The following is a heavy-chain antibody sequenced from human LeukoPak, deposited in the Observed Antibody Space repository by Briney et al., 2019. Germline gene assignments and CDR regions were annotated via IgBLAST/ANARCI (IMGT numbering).Heavy chain of an antibody. Sequence: GGSLRLSCAASGFTFSSYAMSWVRQAPGKGLEWVANIKQDGSEKYYVDSVKGRFTISRDNAKNSLYLQMNSLRAEDTAVYYCAKDLTVVMPQFPFGPFDDYWGQGTLVTVSS. CDR2: IKQDGSEK. D-gene: IGHD4-23*01. CDR3: AKDLTVVMPQFPFGPFDDY. CDR1: GFTFSSYA. V-gene: IGHV3-7*01. J-gene: IGHJ4*02.